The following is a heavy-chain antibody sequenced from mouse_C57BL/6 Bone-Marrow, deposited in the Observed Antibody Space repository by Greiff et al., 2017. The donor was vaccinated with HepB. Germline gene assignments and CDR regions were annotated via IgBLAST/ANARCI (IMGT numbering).Heavy chain of an antibody. J-gene: IGHJ3*01. Sequence: EVQLVESGGGLVKPGGSLKLSCAASGFTFSDYGMHWVRQAPEKGLEWVAYISSGSSTIYYADTVKGRFPISRDNAKNTLFLQMTSLRSEDTAMYYCARPDYGLFAYWGQGTLVTVSA. CDR3: ARPDYGLFAY. D-gene: IGHD1-1*02. V-gene: IGHV5-17*01. CDR2: ISSGSSTI. CDR1: GFTFSDYG.